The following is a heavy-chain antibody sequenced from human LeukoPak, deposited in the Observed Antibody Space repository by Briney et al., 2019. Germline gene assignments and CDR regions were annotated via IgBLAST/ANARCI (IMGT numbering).Heavy chain of an antibody. V-gene: IGHV1-69*13. CDR3: AREGGTVTFFDY. J-gene: IGHJ4*02. Sequence: SVKVSCKASGGTFSSYAISWVRQAPGQGLEWMGGIIPIFGTANYAQKFQGRVTITADESTSTAYMELSSLRSEDTAVYYCAREGGTVTFFDYWGQGTLVTVSS. CDR1: GGTFSSYA. CDR2: IIPIFGTA. D-gene: IGHD4-17*01.